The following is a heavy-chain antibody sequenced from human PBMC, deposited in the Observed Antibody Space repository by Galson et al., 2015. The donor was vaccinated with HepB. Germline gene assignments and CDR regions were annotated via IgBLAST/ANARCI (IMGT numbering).Heavy chain of an antibody. Sequence: SLRLSCAASGFTFSDYYMSWIRQAPGKGLEWVSYISSRSRYTNYADSVKGRFTISRDNAKNSLYLQMNSLRAEDTAVYYCARMSRAGSLDYWGQGTLVTVSS. CDR1: GFTFSDYY. D-gene: IGHD6-19*01. CDR3: ARMSRAGSLDY. V-gene: IGHV3-11*06. J-gene: IGHJ4*02. CDR2: ISSRSRYT.